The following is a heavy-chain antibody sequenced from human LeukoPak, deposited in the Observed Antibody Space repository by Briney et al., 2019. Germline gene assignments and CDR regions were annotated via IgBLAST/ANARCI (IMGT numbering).Heavy chain of an antibody. Sequence: GGSLRLSCAASGFTFSSYWMHWVRQAPGKGLVWVSRINSDGSSTSYAASVKGRFTISRDNAKNTLYLQMNSLRAEDTAVYYCARDGGRAGRRTAYGSGSYYYYYGMDVWGQGTTVTVSS. V-gene: IGHV3-74*01. J-gene: IGHJ6*02. D-gene: IGHD3-10*01. CDR1: GFTFSSYW. CDR3: ARDGGRAGRRTAYGSGSYYYYYGMDV. CDR2: INSDGSST.